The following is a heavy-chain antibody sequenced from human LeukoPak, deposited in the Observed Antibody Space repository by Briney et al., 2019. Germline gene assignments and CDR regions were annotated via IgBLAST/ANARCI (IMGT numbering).Heavy chain of an antibody. CDR3: ARDVDRWGPAPY. J-gene: IGHJ4*02. Sequence: ASVKVSCKASGYTFTSYYMHWVRQAPGQGLEWMGWINPNSGGTNYAQKFQGRVTMTRDTSISTAYMELSRLRSDDTAVYYCARDVDRWGPAPYWGQGTLVTVSS. D-gene: IGHD3-16*01. CDR1: GYTFTSYY. V-gene: IGHV1-2*02. CDR2: INPNSGGT.